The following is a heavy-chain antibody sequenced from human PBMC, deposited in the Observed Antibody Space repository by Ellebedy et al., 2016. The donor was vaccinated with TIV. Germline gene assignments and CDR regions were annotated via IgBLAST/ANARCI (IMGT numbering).Heavy chain of an antibody. CDR1: GFTFSSYA. CDR2: FGVSGDST. J-gene: IGHJ4*02. D-gene: IGHD1-14*01. Sequence: PGGSLRLSCAASGFTFSSYAMSWVRQAPGKGLEWVSGFGVSGDSTYYADSVKGRFTLSRDNSKNTLYLQMNSQRAEDTAIYYCARGRSGTYIHHAFDYWGQGTLVTVSS. CDR3: ARGRSGTYIHHAFDY. V-gene: IGHV3-23*01.